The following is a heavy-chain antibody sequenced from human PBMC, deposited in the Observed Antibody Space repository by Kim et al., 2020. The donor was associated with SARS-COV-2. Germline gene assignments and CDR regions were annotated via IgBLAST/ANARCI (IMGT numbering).Heavy chain of an antibody. CDR1: GGSFSGYY. D-gene: IGHD1-1*01. CDR3: ARGRRTTGTTFRTQTHDY. J-gene: IGHJ4*02. V-gene: IGHV4-34*01. CDR2: INHSGST. Sequence: SETLSLTCAVYGGSFSGYYWSWIRQPPGKGLEWIGEINHSGSTNYNPSLKSRVTISVDTSKNQFSLKLSSVTAADTAVYYCARGRRTTGTTFRTQTHDYWGQGTLVTVSS.